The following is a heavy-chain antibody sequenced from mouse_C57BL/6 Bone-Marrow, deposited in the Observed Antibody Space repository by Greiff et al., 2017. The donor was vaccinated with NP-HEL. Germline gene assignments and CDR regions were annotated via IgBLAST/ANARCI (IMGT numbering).Heavy chain of an antibody. CDR2: IDPENGDT. V-gene: IGHV14-4*01. CDR3: TTSIYYYGSSYWYFDV. D-gene: IGHD1-1*01. Sequence: VQLQQSGAELVRPGASVKLSCTASGFNIKDDYMHWVKQRPEQGLEWIGWIDPENGDTEYASKLQGKATITADTSSNTAYLQLSSLTSEDTAVYYCTTSIYYYGSSYWYFDVWGTGTTVTVSS. J-gene: IGHJ1*03. CDR1: GFNIKDDY.